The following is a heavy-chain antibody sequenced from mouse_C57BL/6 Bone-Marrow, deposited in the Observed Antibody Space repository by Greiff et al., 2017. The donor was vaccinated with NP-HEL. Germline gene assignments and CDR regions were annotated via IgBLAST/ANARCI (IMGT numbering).Heavy chain of an antibody. Sequence: VHVKQSGPVLVKPGASVKMSCKASGYTFTDYYMNWVKQSHGKSLEWIGVINPYNGGTSYNQKFKGKATLTVDKSSSTAYMELNSLTSEDSAVYYCARSLYYYGSSSFAYWGQGTLVTVSA. J-gene: IGHJ3*01. V-gene: IGHV1-19*01. CDR1: GYTFTDYY. CDR2: INPYNGGT. CDR3: ARSLYYYGSSSFAY. D-gene: IGHD1-1*01.